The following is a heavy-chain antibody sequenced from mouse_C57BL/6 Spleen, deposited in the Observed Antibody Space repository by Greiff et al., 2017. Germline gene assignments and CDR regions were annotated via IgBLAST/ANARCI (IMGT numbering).Heavy chain of an antibody. Sequence: QVQLQQPGAELVRPGSSVKLSCKASGYTFTSYWMDWVKQRPGQGLEWIGNIYPSDSETHYNQKFKDKATLTVDKSSSTAYMQLSSLTSEDSAVYYCARSGHDYDEWFAYWGQGTLVTVSA. CDR1: GYTFTSYW. CDR3: ARSGHDYDEWFAY. D-gene: IGHD2-4*01. J-gene: IGHJ3*01. CDR2: IYPSDSET. V-gene: IGHV1-61*01.